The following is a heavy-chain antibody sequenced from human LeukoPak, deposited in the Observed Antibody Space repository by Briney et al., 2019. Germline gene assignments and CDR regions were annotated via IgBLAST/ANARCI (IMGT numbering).Heavy chain of an antibody. Sequence: GGSLRLSCAASGFTFSSYWMNWARQAPGKGLEWVASINHNGNVNYDVDSVKGRFTISRDNAKNSLYLQMSNLRAEDTAVYFCARGGGLDVWGQGATVTVSS. CDR1: GFTFSSYW. D-gene: IGHD3-16*01. CDR3: ARGGGLDV. V-gene: IGHV3-7*03. CDR2: INHNGNVN. J-gene: IGHJ6*02.